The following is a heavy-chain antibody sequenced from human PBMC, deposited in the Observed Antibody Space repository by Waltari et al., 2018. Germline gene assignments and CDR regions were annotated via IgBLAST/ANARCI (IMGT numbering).Heavy chain of an antibody. D-gene: IGHD3-16*01. CDR2: IYWNGDG. V-gene: IGHV2-5*01. CDR3: AHEFGAFDI. CDR1: GFSLSTNGVG. Sequence: QITLKESGPTLVKPTQTLTLTCTFSGFSLSTNGVGVGWIRQPPGKAPEWLALIYWNGDGRYNPALRSRLTITKDTSKNQVVRTMTNMDPVDTATYYCAHEFGAFDIWGQGTMVTVSS. J-gene: IGHJ3*02.